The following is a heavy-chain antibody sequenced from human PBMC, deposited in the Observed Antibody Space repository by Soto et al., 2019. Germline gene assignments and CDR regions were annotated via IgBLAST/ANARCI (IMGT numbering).Heavy chain of an antibody. Sequence: ASVKVSCKASGYTFTSYAMHWVRQAPGQRLEWMGWINAGNGNTKYSQKFQGRVTITRDTSASTAYMELSSLRSEDTAVYYCARLPKLVLGSGYFDYWGQGTLVTVSS. D-gene: IGHD6-13*01. J-gene: IGHJ4*02. CDR2: INAGNGNT. V-gene: IGHV1-3*01. CDR1: GYTFTSYA. CDR3: ARLPKLVLGSGYFDY.